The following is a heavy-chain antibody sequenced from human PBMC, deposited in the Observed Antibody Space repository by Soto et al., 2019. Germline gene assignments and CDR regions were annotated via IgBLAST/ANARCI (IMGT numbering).Heavy chain of an antibody. CDR2: TSWNGANR. D-gene: IGHD3-16*01. J-gene: IGHJ6*02. CDR3: ATETLSYGFALEV. Sequence: VGSLRLSCAASGISFGDYNMHWVRQGQGKGLEWGSMTSWNGANRFYADSVKGRFTICRDSSKKSVSLQINSLRSADTSLYSCATETLSYGFALEVWGQETTVAISS. V-gene: IGHV3-43*01. CDR1: GISFGDYN.